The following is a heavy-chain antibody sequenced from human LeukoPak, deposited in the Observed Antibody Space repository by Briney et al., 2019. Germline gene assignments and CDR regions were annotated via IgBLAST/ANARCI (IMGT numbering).Heavy chain of an antibody. CDR3: ARDMGDSSGYPNWFDP. J-gene: IGHJ5*02. Sequence: SETLSLTCTVSGGSISSSSYYWGWIRQPPGKGLEWIGSIYYSGSTNYNPSLKSRVTISVDTSKNQFSLKLSSVTAADTAVYYCARDMGDSSGYPNWFDPGGQGTLVAVSS. D-gene: IGHD3-22*01. CDR1: GGSISSSSYY. CDR2: IYYSGST. V-gene: IGHV4-39*07.